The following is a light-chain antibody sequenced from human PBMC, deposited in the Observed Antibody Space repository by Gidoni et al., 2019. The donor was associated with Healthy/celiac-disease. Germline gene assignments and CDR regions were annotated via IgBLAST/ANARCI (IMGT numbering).Light chain of an antibody. CDR1: QSISSW. Sequence: DIQMTPSPSTLSASVGDRVTITCRASQSISSWLAWYQQKPGKAPKLLIYEASSLESGVPSRFSGSGSGTEFTLTISSLQPDDFATYYCQQYNSYSWAFGQGTKVEIK. V-gene: IGKV1-5*01. CDR2: EAS. J-gene: IGKJ1*01. CDR3: QQYNSYSWA.